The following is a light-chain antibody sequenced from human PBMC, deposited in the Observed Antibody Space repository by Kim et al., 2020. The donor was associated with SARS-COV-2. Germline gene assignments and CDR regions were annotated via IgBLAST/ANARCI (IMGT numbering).Light chain of an antibody. CDR2: QAS. J-gene: IGKJ4*01. CDR1: QSISRG. V-gene: IGKV1-5*03. CDR3: HQYDSYPLT. Sequence: DIQMTQSPSTLSASLGDRVTITCRARQSISRGLAWYQQKPGKAPKFLIYQASSLESGVPSRFSGSGSGTEFTLTISSLQPDDSATYYRHQYDSYPLTVGGGTKVDIK.